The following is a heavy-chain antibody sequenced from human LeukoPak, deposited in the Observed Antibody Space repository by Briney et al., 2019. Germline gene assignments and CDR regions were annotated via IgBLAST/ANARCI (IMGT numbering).Heavy chain of an antibody. CDR1: GVSISSYY. V-gene: IGHV4-59*01. Sequence: SETLSLTCTVSGVSISSYYWSWIRQPPGKGLEWIGYIYYGGSTNYNPFLKSRVTISVDTSKNQFSLKLSSVTAADTAVYYCARGIGYSSSWYFPYNWFDPWGQGTLVTVSS. CDR2: IYYGGST. CDR3: ARGIGYSSSWYFPYNWFDP. J-gene: IGHJ5*02. D-gene: IGHD6-13*01.